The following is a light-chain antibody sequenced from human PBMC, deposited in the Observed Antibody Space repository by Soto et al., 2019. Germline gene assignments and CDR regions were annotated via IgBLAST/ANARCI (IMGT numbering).Light chain of an antibody. CDR2: ATS. CDR3: QQTYSAPQT. V-gene: IGKV1-39*01. Sequence: EIQMTQSPSSMSALVGDRVTSTCRASQSISSYLNWYQQKPGKAPNLLIYATSSLQSGVPSRFSGSGSGTDFTLTISSLQAEDFATYFCQQTYSAPQTFGQGTKVDIK. CDR1: QSISSY. J-gene: IGKJ1*01.